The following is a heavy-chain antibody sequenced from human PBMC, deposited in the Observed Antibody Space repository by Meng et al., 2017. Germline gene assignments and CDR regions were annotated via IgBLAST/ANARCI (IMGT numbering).Heavy chain of an antibody. CDR3: ARVRGYYGSGSYYSQREAFDY. CDR1: GYTFTSYD. D-gene: IGHD3-10*01. Sequence: ASVKVSCKASGYTFTSYDINWGRQATGQGLEWMGWMNPNSGNTGYAQKFQGRVTITRNTSISTAYMELSSLRSEDTAVYYCARVRGYYGSGSYYSQREAFDYWGQGTLVTVSS. V-gene: IGHV1-8*03. J-gene: IGHJ4*02. CDR2: MNPNSGNT.